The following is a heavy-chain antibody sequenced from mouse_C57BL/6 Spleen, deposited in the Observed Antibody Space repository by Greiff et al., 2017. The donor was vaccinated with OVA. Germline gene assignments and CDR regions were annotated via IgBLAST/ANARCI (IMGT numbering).Heavy chain of an antibody. D-gene: IGHD1-1*01. V-gene: IGHV1-59*01. CDR3: AKITTVVATEYFDV. J-gene: IGHJ1*03. CDR2: IDPSDSYT. Sequence: QVQLKQPGAELVRPGTSVKLSCKASGYTFTSYWMHWVKQRPGQGLEWIGVIDPSDSYTNYNQKFKGKATLTVDTSSSTAYMQLSSLTSEDSAVYYCAKITTVVATEYFDVWGTGTTVTVSS. CDR1: GYTFTSYW.